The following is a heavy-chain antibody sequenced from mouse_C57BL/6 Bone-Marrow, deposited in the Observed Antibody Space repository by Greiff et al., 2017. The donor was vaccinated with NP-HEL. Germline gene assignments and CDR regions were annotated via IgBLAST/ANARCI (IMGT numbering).Heavy chain of an antibody. V-gene: IGHV1-59*01. CDR1: GYTFTSYW. D-gene: IGHD2-2*01. CDR3: ASGVTTAY. Sequence: LKQPGAELVRPGTSVKLSCKASGYTFTSYWMHWVKQRPGQGLEWIGVIDPSDSYTNYNQKFKGKATLTVDTSSSTAYMQLSSLTSEDSAVYYCASGVTTAYWGQGTLVTVSA. CDR2: IDPSDSYT. J-gene: IGHJ3*01.